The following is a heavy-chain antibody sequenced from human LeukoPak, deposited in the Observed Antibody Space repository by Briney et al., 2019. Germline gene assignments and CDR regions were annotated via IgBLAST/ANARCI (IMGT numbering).Heavy chain of an antibody. D-gene: IGHD3/OR15-3a*01. V-gene: IGHV3-30*18. CDR2: ISYDGRNK. Sequence: PGGSLRLSCAASGFTFSSYGMHWVRQAPGKGLEWVAVISYDGRNKYYADSVKGRFTISRDNSKNALSLQLNSLRPEDTALYYCAKHFCTGLDCSLFDSWGQGTLVTVSS. J-gene: IGHJ4*02. CDR3: AKHFCTGLDCSLFDS. CDR1: GFTFSSYG.